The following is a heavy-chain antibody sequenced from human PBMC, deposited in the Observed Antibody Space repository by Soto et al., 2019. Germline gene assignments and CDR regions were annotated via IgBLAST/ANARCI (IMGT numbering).Heavy chain of an antibody. D-gene: IGHD1-7*01. CDR1: GYTFTDYG. Sequence: ASVKVSCKASGYTFTDYGISWVRQAPGQGLEWMGWISAYNGNTKYVQKLQGRVTMTTDTSTTTAYMELRSLRSDDTAVYYCARDNVRGNYVFDYWGQGTLVTVYS. J-gene: IGHJ4*02. V-gene: IGHV1-18*04. CDR3: ARDNVRGNYVFDY. CDR2: ISAYNGNT.